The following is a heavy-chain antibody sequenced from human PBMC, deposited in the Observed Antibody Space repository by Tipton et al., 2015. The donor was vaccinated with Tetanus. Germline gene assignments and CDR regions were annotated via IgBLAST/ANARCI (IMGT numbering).Heavy chain of an antibody. V-gene: IGHV4-61*01. CDR3: ARANNDYPKKGPFDY. Sequence: TLSLTCSVSGGSVSGSSHYWSWIRQPPGKQLEWIGYIYHSGATNYNPSLKSRLAISADTSKNQFSLNLRSVITADTAVYYCARANNDYPKKGPFDYWGQGILVIVSS. CDR2: IYHSGAT. D-gene: IGHD5-12*01. CDR1: GGSVSGSSHY. J-gene: IGHJ4*02.